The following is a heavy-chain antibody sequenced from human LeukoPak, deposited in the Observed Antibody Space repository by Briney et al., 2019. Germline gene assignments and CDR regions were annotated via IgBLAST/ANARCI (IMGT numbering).Heavy chain of an antibody. Sequence: SQTLSLTCAISGDSISSNTASWNWIRQSPSRGLEWLGRTYYRSQWSNAYAVSEISRITINPDTSKNQFSLQLNSVTPEDTAVYYCARDDSSGWYWGAFDIWGQGTMVTVSS. J-gene: IGHJ3*02. V-gene: IGHV6-1*01. CDR3: ARDDSSGWYWGAFDI. D-gene: IGHD6-19*01. CDR2: TYYRSQWSN. CDR1: GDSISSNTAS.